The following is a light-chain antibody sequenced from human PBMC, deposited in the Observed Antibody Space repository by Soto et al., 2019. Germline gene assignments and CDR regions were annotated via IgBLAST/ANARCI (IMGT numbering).Light chain of an antibody. CDR3: SSYTSSSTLDVV. CDR1: SSDVGDYNY. J-gene: IGLJ2*01. CDR2: EVS. V-gene: IGLV2-14*01. Sequence: QSALTQPASVSGSPGQSITISCTGTSSDVGDYNYVSWYQQYPGKAPKLMIFEVSNRPSGVSNRFSGSKSGNTASLTISGLQAEDEADYYCSSYTSSSTLDVVFGGGTKLTVL.